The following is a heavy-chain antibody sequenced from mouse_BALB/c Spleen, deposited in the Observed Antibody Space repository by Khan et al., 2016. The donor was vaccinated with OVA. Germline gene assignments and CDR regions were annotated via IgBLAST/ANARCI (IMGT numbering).Heavy chain of an antibody. D-gene: IGHD1-1*02. V-gene: IGHV2-2*03. J-gene: IGHJ2*01. CDR2: IWSGGIT. Sequence: QVQLQQSGPGLVQPSQSLSITCTVSGFSLTNYGVHWVRQSPGKGLEWLGVIWSGGITDTNETFISRMSISKDISKSQVFFKMNSLQSNDTAIYYCAKNRNGYFDYWGQGTTLTVSS. CDR3: AKNRNGYFDY. CDR1: GFSLTNYG.